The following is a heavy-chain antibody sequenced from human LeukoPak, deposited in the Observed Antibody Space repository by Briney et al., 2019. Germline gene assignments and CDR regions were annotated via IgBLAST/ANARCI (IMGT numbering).Heavy chain of an antibody. CDR3: ARDYGDYFDY. V-gene: IGHV4-39*07. D-gene: IGHD4-17*01. CDR2: IYYSGST. Sequence: SETLSLTCTVSGGSISSSSYYWGWIRQPPGKGLEWIGSIYYSGSTYYNPSLKSRVTISVDTSKNQFSLKLSSVAAADTAVYYCARDYGDYFDYWGQGTLVTVSS. J-gene: IGHJ4*02. CDR1: GGSISSSSYY.